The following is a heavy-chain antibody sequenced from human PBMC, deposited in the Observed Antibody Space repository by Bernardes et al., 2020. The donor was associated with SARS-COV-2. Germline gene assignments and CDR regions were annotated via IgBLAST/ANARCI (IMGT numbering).Heavy chain of an antibody. V-gene: IGHV4-34*01. Sequence: SETLSLTCAVYGGSFSHYYWTWIRKPPGKGLGWIGEIDQSGGTNYNPSLKSRRTISGDRSTKQFSLKLSSVTAADTAVYYCRACQMSDASDYWGRGTRVTVSS. CDR1: GGSFSHYY. J-gene: IGHJ4*02. CDR3: RACQMSDASDY. CDR2: IDQSGGT.